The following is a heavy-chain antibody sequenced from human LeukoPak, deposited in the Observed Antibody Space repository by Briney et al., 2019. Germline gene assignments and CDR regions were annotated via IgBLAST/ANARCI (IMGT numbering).Heavy chain of an antibody. Sequence: PSETLSLTCTVSGGSISSYYWSWIRQPPGKGLEWIGYIYYSGSTNYNPSLKSRVTISVDTSKNQFSLKLSSVTAADTAVYYCARYEFGRFLEWFSPFDLWGRGTLVTVSS. CDR2: IYYSGST. D-gene: IGHD3-3*01. CDR1: GGSISSYY. CDR3: ARYEFGRFLEWFSPFDL. J-gene: IGHJ2*01. V-gene: IGHV4-59*01.